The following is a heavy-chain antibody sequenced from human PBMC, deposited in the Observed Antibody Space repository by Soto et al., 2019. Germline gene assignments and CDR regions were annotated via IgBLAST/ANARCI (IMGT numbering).Heavy chain of an antibody. J-gene: IGHJ4*02. CDR3: ARAHSSSTVTTLLY. CDR1: VFTFSSYA. V-gene: IGHV3-30-3*01. Sequence: PGGPLRLSGAASVFTFSSYAMHWVREAPGKGLEWVAVISYDGSNKYYADSVKGRFTISRDNSKNTLYLQMNSLRAEDTAVYYCARAHSSSTVTTLLYWGQGTLVTVSS. CDR2: ISYDGSNK. D-gene: IGHD4-17*01.